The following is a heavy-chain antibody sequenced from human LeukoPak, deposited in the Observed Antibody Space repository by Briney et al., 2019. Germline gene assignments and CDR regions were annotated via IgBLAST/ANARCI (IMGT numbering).Heavy chain of an antibody. CDR3: ARDRIRGQIRVRGVIRAFDI. Sequence: GASVKVSCKASGYTFTSYGISWVRQAPGQGLEWMGWISAYNGNTNYAQKLQGRVTMTTDTSTSTAYMELRSLRSDDTAVYYCARDRIRGQIRVRGVIRAFDIWGQGTMVTVSS. CDR1: GYTFTSYG. J-gene: IGHJ3*02. V-gene: IGHV1-18*01. D-gene: IGHD3-10*01. CDR2: ISAYNGNT.